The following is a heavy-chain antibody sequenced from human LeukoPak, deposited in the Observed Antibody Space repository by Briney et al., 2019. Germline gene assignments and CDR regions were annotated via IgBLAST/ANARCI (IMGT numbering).Heavy chain of an antibody. CDR1: GGTFSSYA. CDR3: ASGSYGRNWFDP. Sequence: SVKVSCKASGGTFSSYAISWVRQAPGQGLEWMGGIIPIFGTANYAQKFQGRVTITADESTSTAYMELSSLRSEDTAVYYCASGSYGRNWFDPWGQGTLVTVSS. CDR2: IIPIFGTA. J-gene: IGHJ5*02. D-gene: IGHD5-18*01. V-gene: IGHV1-69*13.